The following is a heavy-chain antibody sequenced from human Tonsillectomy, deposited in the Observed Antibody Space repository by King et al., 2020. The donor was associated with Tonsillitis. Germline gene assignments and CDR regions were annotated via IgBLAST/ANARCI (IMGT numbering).Heavy chain of an antibody. CDR1: GFTFRRYA. CDR3: AKDAVTVRWSDYYGMYV. D-gene: IGHD4-23*01. V-gene: IGHV3-23*04. CDR2: FIGSGRSA. J-gene: IGHJ6*01. Sequence: VQLVQSGGGLVQPGGSLRLSCAASGFTFRRYAMSWVRQAPGKGLEWVSAFIGSGRSAYYADSVKGRFTISRDNSKNTLYLQMNSLRAEDTAVYYCAKDAVTVRWSDYYGMYVWGQGTTFTVSS.